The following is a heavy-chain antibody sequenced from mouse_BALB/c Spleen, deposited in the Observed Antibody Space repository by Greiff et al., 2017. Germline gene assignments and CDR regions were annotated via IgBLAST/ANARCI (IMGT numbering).Heavy chain of an antibody. Sequence: QVQLKESGPGLVAPSQSLSITCTVSGFSLTSYGVHWVRQPPGKGLEWLGVIWAGGSTNYNSALMSRLSISKDNSKSQVFLKMNSLQTDDTAMYYCASDERCGNYFAWFAYWGQGTLVTVSA. CDR3: ASDERCGNYFAWFAY. D-gene: IGHD2-1*01. CDR2: IWAGGST. V-gene: IGHV2-9*02. CDR1: GFSLTSYG. J-gene: IGHJ3*01.